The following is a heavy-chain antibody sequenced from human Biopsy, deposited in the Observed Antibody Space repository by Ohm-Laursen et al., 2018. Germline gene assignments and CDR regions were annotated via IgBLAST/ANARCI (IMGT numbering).Heavy chain of an antibody. CDR1: GGPIDSYY. CDR3: ARDDAVTVIRGLYY. Sequence: SETLSLTCIVSGGPIDSYYWSWIRQPPGKALEWIGYIYFTGRTSYNPSLKSRVTMSVNTSKKQFSLRLSSVTAADTAVYYCARDDAVTVIRGLYYWGQGALVTVSS. D-gene: IGHD2-21*02. CDR2: IYFTGRT. V-gene: IGHV4-59*12. J-gene: IGHJ4*02.